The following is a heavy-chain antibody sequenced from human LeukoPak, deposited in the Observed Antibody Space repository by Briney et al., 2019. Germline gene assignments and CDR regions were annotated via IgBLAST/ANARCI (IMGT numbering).Heavy chain of an antibody. CDR2: IRQDGSEK. CDR3: SRDHDFGRDYCYYMDG. Sequence: PGGSLRLSCAASGFTFSSYGMSWVRQAPGKGLEWVAIIRQDGSEKYYVDSVKGRFTISRDNSKNSLYLQMNSLRVEDTAVYYCSRDHDFGRDYCYYMDGWGKGTTVT. D-gene: IGHD3-3*01. J-gene: IGHJ6*03. CDR1: GFTFSSYG. V-gene: IGHV3-7*01.